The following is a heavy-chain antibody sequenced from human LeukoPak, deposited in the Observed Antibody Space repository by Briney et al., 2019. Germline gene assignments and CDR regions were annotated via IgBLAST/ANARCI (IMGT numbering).Heavy chain of an antibody. J-gene: IGHJ5*02. V-gene: IGHV4-31*03. CDR3: ARCLMVRNPNWFDP. D-gene: IGHD3-10*01. Sequence: SQTLSLTCTVSGGSISSGGYYWSWIRQHPGKGLEWIGYIYYSGSTYYNPSLKSRVTISVDTSKNQFSLKLSSVTAADTAVYYCARCLMVRNPNWFDPWGQGTLVTVTS. CDR2: IYYSGST. CDR1: GGSISSGGYY.